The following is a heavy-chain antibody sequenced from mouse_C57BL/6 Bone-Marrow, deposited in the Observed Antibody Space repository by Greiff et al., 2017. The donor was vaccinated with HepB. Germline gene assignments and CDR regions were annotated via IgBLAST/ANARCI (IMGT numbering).Heavy chain of an antibody. Sequence: QVQLQQSGPGLVAPSQSLSITCTVSGFSLTSYAISWVRQPPGKGLEWLGVIWTGGGTNYNSALKSRLSISKDNSKSQVFLKMNSLQTDDTARYYCARKGEGIYYGNYVAMDYWGQGTSVTVSS. CDR3: ARKGEGIYYGNYVAMDY. J-gene: IGHJ4*01. CDR1: GFSLTSYA. CDR2: IWTGGGT. D-gene: IGHD2-1*01. V-gene: IGHV2-9-1*01.